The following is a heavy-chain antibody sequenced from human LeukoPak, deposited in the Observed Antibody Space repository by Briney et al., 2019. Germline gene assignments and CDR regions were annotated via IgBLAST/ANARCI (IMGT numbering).Heavy chain of an antibody. CDR1: GFTFSSYE. CDR3: ARANDYGADAFDI. CDR2: ISSSGSTI. V-gene: IGHV3-48*03. Sequence: GGSLRLSCAASGFTFSSYEMNWVRQAPGKGLEWVSYISSSGSTIYYADSVKGRFTISRDNAKNSLYLQMNSLRAEDTAVYYCARANDYGADAFDIWGQGTMVTVYS. J-gene: IGHJ3*02. D-gene: IGHD4-17*01.